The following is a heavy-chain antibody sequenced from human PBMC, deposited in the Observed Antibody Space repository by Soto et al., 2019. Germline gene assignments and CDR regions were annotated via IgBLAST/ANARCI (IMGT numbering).Heavy chain of an antibody. V-gene: IGHV1-8*01. CDR3: ARGYRYYGSGSVDAFDI. Sequence: ASVKVSCKASGYTFTSYDINWVRQATGQGLEWMGWMNPNSGNTGYAQKFQGRVTMTRNTSISTAYMELSSLRSEDTAVYHCARGYRYYGSGSVDAFDIWGQGTMVTVSS. CDR1: GYTFTSYD. CDR2: MNPNSGNT. D-gene: IGHD3-10*01. J-gene: IGHJ3*02.